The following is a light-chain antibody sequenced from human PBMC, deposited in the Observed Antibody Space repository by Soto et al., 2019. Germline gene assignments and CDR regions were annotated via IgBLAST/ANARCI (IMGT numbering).Light chain of an antibody. Sequence: EIVLTQSPGTLSLSPGERATLSCRASQSVSSSYLAWYQQKHGQAPRLLMYGASSRATGIPDGFSGSGSGTDFTLTISRLEPGDFAVYYCQQYDTSPRTFGQGTEVEI. CDR3: QQYDTSPRT. CDR2: GAS. V-gene: IGKV3-20*01. CDR1: QSVSSSY. J-gene: IGKJ1*01.